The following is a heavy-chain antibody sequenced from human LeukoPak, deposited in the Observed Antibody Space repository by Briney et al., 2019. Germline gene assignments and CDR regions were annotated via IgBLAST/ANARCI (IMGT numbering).Heavy chain of an antibody. CDR3: AKSAGMITFPDI. V-gene: IGHV3-30*18. J-gene: IGHJ3*02. D-gene: IGHD3-16*01. CDR1: AFTFDDYG. CDR2: ISYDGSNK. Sequence: GGSLRLSCAASAFTFDDYGMSWVRQVPGKGLEWVAVISYDGSNKYYADSVKGRFTISRDNSKNTLYLQMNSLRAEDTAVYYCAKSAGMITFPDIWGQGTMVTVSS.